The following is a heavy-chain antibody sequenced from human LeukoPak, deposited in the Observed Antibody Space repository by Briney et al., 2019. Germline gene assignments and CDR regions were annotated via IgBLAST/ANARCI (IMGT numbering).Heavy chain of an antibody. CDR1: GFTFSNYW. Sequence: PGGSLRLSCAVSGFTFSNYWMSWVRQAPGKGLEWVSSISSIGSTIYYADSVKGRFTISRDNAKNSLYLQMNSLRVEDTAVYYCARDLGATIFDFDYWGQGTLVTVSS. CDR2: ISSIGSTI. D-gene: IGHD1-26*01. J-gene: IGHJ4*02. V-gene: IGHV3-48*01. CDR3: ARDLGATIFDFDY.